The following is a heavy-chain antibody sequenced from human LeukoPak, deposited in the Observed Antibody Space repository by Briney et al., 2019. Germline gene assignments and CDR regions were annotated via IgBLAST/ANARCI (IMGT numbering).Heavy chain of an antibody. CDR3: ARHSWIQLWLRYPFDI. V-gene: IGHV4-39*01. Sequence: SETLSLTCTVSGGSISSSSYYWGWIRQPPGKGLEWIGSIYYSGSTYYNPSLKSRVTISVDTSKNQFSLKLSSVTTADTAVYYCARHSWIQLWLRYPFDIWGQGTMVTASS. CDR2: IYYSGST. J-gene: IGHJ3*02. CDR1: GGSISSSSYY. D-gene: IGHD5-18*01.